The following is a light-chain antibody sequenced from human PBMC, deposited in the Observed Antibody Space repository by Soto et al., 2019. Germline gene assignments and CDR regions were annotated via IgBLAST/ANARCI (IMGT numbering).Light chain of an antibody. Sequence: RVMTQSPATLSVFPGDGATLSCRASQTVYTYLAWFQQKPGQAPRLLIYGASTRATGVPARFSGSGSGTEFTLSISSLQSEDFAVYYCQQYNNWPFTFGQGTRLELK. CDR2: GAS. V-gene: IGKV3-15*01. CDR3: QQYNNWPFT. J-gene: IGKJ5*01. CDR1: QTVYTY.